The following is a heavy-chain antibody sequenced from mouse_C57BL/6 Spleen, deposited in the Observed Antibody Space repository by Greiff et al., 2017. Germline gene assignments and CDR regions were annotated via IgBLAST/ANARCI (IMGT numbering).Heavy chain of an antibody. V-gene: IGHV6-6*01. J-gene: IGHJ4*01. CDR2: IRNKANNHAT. CDR3: TRSSLDGAMDY. Sequence: EVKVEESGGGLVQPGGSMKLSCAASGFTFSDAWMDWVRQSPEKGLEWVAEIRNKANNHATYYAESVKGRFTISRDDSKSSVYLQISSLRAEDTGIYYCTRSSLDGAMDYWGQGTSVTVSS. CDR1: GFTFSDAW.